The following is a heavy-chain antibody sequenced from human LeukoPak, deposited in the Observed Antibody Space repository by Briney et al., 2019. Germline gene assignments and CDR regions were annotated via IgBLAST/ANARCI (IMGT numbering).Heavy chain of an antibody. V-gene: IGHV4-4*02. D-gene: IGHD1-26*01. CDR2: IHHGGTT. CDR3: ARAILGATLDY. CDR1: GGSITSSNW. Sequence: SETLSLTCAVSGGSITSSNWWSWARQPPGKGLEWIGEIHHGGTTNYNPSLKSRVTISVDKSKNQFSLKLNSVTAADTAVYYCARAILGATLDYWGQGTLVTVSS. J-gene: IGHJ4*02.